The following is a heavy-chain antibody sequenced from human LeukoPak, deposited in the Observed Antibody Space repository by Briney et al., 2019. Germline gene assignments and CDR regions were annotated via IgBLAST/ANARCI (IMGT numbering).Heavy chain of an antibody. J-gene: IGHJ6*04. CDR2: IKQDGSEK. D-gene: IGHD3-10*01. CDR3: ARWGITMVRGVIDPSGDYGMDV. CDR1: GFTFSSYW. V-gene: IGHV3-7*03. Sequence: GGTLRLSCAASGFTFSSYWMSWVRHAPRKGLERAANIKQDGSEKYYVASVTGRFTIPGDNARNSLYLQMNSLRAEDTAVYYCARWGITMVRGVIDPSGDYGMDVWGKGTTVTVSS.